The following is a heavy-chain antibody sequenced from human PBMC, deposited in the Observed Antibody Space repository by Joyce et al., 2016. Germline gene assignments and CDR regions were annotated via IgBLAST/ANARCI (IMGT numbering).Heavy chain of an antibody. J-gene: IGHJ5*02. CDR2: ISTDGRNK. CDR3: ARGTTVTRMGNWFDP. Sequence: QVQLVESGGGVGQPGRSLTLSCAASGFSFSQFSMVWIRQAPGKGLEGETVISTDGRNKDYADSAKGRFIISRDNSKNTLNLQMTGLRSDDTGVYYCARGTTVTRMGNWFDPWGQGTLVTVSS. D-gene: IGHD4-17*01. CDR1: GFSFSQFS. V-gene: IGHV3-30*04.